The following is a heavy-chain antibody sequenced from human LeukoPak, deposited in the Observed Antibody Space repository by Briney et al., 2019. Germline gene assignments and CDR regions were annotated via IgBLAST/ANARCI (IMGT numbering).Heavy chain of an antibody. J-gene: IGHJ6*02. CDR3: ARQDIVVVPADQNAYYYYGMDV. Sequence: GESLKISCKGSGYSFTSYWIGWVRQMPGKGPEWMGIIYPGDSDTRYGPSFQGQVTISADKSISTAYLQWSSLKASDTAMYYCARQDIVVVPADQNAYYYYGMDVWGQGTTVTVSS. CDR2: IYPGDSDT. V-gene: IGHV5-51*01. CDR1: GYSFTSYW. D-gene: IGHD2-2*01.